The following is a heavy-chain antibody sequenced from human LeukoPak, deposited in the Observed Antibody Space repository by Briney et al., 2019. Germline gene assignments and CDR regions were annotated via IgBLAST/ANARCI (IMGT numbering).Heavy chain of an antibody. CDR2: FDPEDGET. Sequence: ASVKVSCKVSGYTLTELSMHWVRQAPGKGFEWMGGFDPEDGETIYAQKFQGRVTMTEDTSTDTAYMELSSLRSEDTAVYYCATLYYYDSSGYYYNWFDPWGQGTLVTVSS. CDR1: GYTLTELS. CDR3: ATLYYYDSSGYYYNWFDP. D-gene: IGHD3-22*01. V-gene: IGHV1-24*01. J-gene: IGHJ5*02.